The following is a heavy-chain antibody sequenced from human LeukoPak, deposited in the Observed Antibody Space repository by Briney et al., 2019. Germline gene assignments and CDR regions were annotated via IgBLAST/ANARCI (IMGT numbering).Heavy chain of an antibody. V-gene: IGHV4-59*08. CDR1: GGSINTYY. Sequence: PSETLSLTCTVPGGSINTYYWSWIRQPPGKGLEWIGNIHYRGSPNYNPSLKSRVTIPVDTSNNQFSLKLRSVTAADTAVYYCARHNKTPTYYYGSGSYFDSWGQGTLVTVSS. J-gene: IGHJ4*02. D-gene: IGHD3-10*01. CDR2: IHYRGSP. CDR3: ARHNKTPTYYYGSGSYFDS.